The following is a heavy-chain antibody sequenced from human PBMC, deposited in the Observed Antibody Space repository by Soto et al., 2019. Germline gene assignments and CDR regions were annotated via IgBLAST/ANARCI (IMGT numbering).Heavy chain of an antibody. V-gene: IGHV4-59*08. CDR1: GVSISSFY. J-gene: IGHJ3*02. Sequence: PSGTLSLTGTDSGVSISSFYWSWIRQPPGKGLEWIGYIYYSGSASYNPALKSRVTISADTSKNQFSLKLSSVTAADTAVYYCARRYGGAFDIWGQGTMVT. CDR2: IYYSGSA. CDR3: ARRYGGAFDI. D-gene: IGHD3-10*01.